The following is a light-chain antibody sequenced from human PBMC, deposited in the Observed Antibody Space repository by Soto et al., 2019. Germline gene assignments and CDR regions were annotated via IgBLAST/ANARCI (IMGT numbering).Light chain of an antibody. Sequence: QSVLTQPPSVSAAPGQKVTISCSGSSSNIGKNYVSWYQQLPGTAPKVLIYDNGKRPSGIPDRFSGSKSGTSATLGITGLQTGDEADYYCDTWDRSVRVVVFGGGTKLTVL. CDR1: SSNIGKNY. CDR2: DNG. V-gene: IGLV1-51*01. J-gene: IGLJ2*01. CDR3: DTWDRSVRVVV.